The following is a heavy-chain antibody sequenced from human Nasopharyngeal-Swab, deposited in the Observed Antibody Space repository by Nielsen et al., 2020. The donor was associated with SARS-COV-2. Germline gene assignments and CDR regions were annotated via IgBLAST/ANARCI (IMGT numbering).Heavy chain of an antibody. CDR1: GFTFHDYA. J-gene: IGHJ4*02. D-gene: IGHD3-22*01. CDR2: IYAGGST. CDR3: ARGDDSSGYPYSHDY. Sequence: GESLKISCAASGFTFHDYAMQWVRQAPGKGLEWVSSIYAGGSTYYADSVKGRFTISRDNSKNTLYLQMNSLRAEDTAVYYCARGDDSSGYPYSHDYWGQGTLVTVSS. V-gene: IGHV3-66*01.